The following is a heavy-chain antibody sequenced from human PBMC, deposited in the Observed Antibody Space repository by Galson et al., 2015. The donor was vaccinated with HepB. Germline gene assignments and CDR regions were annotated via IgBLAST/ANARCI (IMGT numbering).Heavy chain of an antibody. D-gene: IGHD1-26*01. CDR3: AREVGATRRTLDY. V-gene: IGHV4-59*01. J-gene: IGHJ4*02. CDR1: GGSISSYY. CDR2: IYYSGST. Sequence: QVQLQESGPGLVKPSETLSLTCTVSGGSISSYYWSWIRQPPGKGLEWIGYIYYSGSTNYNPSLKSRVTISVDTSKNQFSLKLSSVTAADTAVYYCAREVGATRRTLDYWGQGTLVTVSS.